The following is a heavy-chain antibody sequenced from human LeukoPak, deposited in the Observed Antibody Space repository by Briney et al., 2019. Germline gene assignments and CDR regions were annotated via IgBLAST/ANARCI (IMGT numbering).Heavy chain of an antibody. CDR1: GGSISSSSYY. D-gene: IGHD3-10*01. CDR2: IYSSGST. J-gene: IGHJ4*02. CDR3: ARRGGSGRSLDY. Sequence: ASETLSLTCTVSGGSISSSSYYWGWIRQPPGKGLEWIGSIYSSGSTYYNPSLKSRVTISVDTSKNQFSLNLSSVPASDTAVYYCARRGGSGRSLDYWGQGILVSVSS. V-gene: IGHV4-39*01.